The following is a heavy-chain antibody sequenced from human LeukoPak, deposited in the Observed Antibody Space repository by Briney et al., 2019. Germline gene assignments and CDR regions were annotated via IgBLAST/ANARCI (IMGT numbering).Heavy chain of an antibody. CDR2: ISSSSSYI. D-gene: IGHD1-26*01. Sequence: GGSLRLSCAASGFTFSSYSMNWVREAPGKGLEWVSSISSSSSYIYYADSVKGRFTISRDNAKNSLYLQMNSLRAEDTAVYYCASWEMLTNFDYWGQGTLVTVSS. CDR3: ASWEMLTNFDY. CDR1: GFTFSSYS. J-gene: IGHJ4*02. V-gene: IGHV3-21*01.